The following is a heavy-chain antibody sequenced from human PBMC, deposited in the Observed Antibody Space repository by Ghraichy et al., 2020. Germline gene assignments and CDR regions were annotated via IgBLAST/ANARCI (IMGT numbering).Heavy chain of an antibody. J-gene: IGHJ4*02. D-gene: IGHD6-19*01. CDR2: IIPILGIA. V-gene: IGHV1-69*02. CDR1: GGTFSSYT. Sequence: SVKVSCKASGGTFSSYTISWVRQAPGQGLEWMGRIIPILGIANYAQKFQGRVTITADKSTSTAYMELSSLRSEDTAVYYCARGPMVAGPFDYWGQGTLVTVSS. CDR3: ARGPMVAGPFDY.